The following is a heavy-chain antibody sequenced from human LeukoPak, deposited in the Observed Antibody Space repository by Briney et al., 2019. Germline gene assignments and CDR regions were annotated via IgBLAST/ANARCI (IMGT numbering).Heavy chain of an antibody. CDR2: MNPNSGNT. J-gene: IGHJ6*02. CDR1: GYTFTSYD. V-gene: IGHV1-8*01. Sequence: GASVKVSCKASGYTFTSYDINWVRQATGQGLEWMGWMNPNSGNTGYAQKFQGRVTMTRNTSISTAYMELSSLRSEDTAVHYCARVSGYCSGGSCLYYYGMDVWGQGTTVTVSS. D-gene: IGHD2-15*01. CDR3: ARVSGYCSGGSCLYYYGMDV.